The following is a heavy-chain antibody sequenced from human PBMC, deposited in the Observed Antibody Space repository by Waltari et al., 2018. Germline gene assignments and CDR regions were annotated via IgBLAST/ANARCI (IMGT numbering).Heavy chain of an antibody. D-gene: IGHD3-10*01. Sequence: QLQLQESGPGLVKPSETLSLTCTVSGGSISSSSYYWGWIRQPPGKGLEWIGSIYYSGVTYYNPSPTSRVTISVDKSKNQFSLKLSAVTAEDTAVYYCARQTLWFGELQNAFDIWGQGTMVTVSS. J-gene: IGHJ3*02. CDR3: ARQTLWFGELQNAFDI. CDR1: GGSISSSSYY. CDR2: IYYSGVT. V-gene: IGHV4-39*01.